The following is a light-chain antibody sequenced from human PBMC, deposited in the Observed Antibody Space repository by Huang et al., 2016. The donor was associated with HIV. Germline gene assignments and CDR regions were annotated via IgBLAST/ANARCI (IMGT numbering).Light chain of an antibody. CDR1: QGISNS. V-gene: IGKV1-NL1*01. CDR3: QQYQRTPPT. Sequence: DIQMTQSPSSLSAFVGDSVTITCRASQGISNSLAWYQQRPGKAPKLLLFSASRLESGGPPRFSGSVSGTDFTLTISSLQPDDFATYYCQQYQRTPPTFGPGTRVEV. J-gene: IGKJ1*01. CDR2: SAS.